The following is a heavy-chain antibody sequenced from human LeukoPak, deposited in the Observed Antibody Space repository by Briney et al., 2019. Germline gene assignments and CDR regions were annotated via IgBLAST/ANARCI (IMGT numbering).Heavy chain of an antibody. V-gene: IGHV3-30*18. CDR3: AKDAIVRYNAFDY. Sequence: GGSLRLSCAASGFTFSSYWMSWVRQAPGKGLEWVAVISYDGSNKYYADSVKGRFTISRDNSKNTLYLQMNSLRAEDTAVYYCAKDAIVRYNAFDYWGQGTLVTVSS. D-gene: IGHD1-14*01. J-gene: IGHJ4*02. CDR2: ISYDGSNK. CDR1: GFTFSSYW.